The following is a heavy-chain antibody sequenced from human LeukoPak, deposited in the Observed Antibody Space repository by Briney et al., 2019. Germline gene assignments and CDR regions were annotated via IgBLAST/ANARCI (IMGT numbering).Heavy chain of an antibody. D-gene: IGHD3-22*01. J-gene: IGHJ4*02. CDR3: AKDQYYYDSSGLDY. CDR1: GFTFSNYS. Sequence: TGGSLRLSCAASGFTFSNYSMNWVRQAPGKGLEWVSSISSSSSYIYYADSVKGRFTISRDNAKNSLYLQMNSLRAEDTAVYYCAKDQYYYDSSGLDYWGQGTLVTVSS. V-gene: IGHV3-21*01. CDR2: ISSSSSYI.